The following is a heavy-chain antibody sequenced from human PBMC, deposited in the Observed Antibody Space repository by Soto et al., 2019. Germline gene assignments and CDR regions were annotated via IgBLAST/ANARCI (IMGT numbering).Heavy chain of an antibody. J-gene: IGHJ4*02. D-gene: IGHD6-19*01. CDR2: MSSDGTNE. CDR3: ARCGYISGSDCYFDF. Sequence: GGSLRLSCAASRFPFTTYAMNLVRQAPGKGLEWVALMSSDGTNEHYADSVRGRFTVSRDNSRNTLFLQMNNLRTDDTAVYYCARCGYISGSDCYFDFWGLGTRVTVSS. V-gene: IGHV3-30-3*01. CDR1: RFPFTTYA.